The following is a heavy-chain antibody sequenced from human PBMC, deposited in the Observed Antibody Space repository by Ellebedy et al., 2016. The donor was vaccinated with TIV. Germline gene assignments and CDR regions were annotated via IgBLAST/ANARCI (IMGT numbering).Heavy chain of an antibody. J-gene: IGHJ6*02. CDR2: MNTNSGNT. CDR1: GYTFTSYD. D-gene: IGHD1-26*01. V-gene: IGHV1-8*01. CDR3: ARGSGSYTYGMDV. Sequence: AASVNVSCKASGYTFTSYDINLVRQATGQGLEWMGWMNTNSGNTVYAQKFQGRVTMNKNTSISTAYMELSSLRSEDTAVYFCARGSGSYTYGMDVWGQGTTVTVSS.